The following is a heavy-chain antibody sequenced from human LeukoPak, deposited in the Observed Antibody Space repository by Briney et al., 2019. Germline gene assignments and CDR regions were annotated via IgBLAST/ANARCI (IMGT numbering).Heavy chain of an antibody. CDR3: AGYGSGSYLPYYFDY. CDR2: IIPIFGTA. CDR1: GGTFSSYA. D-gene: IGHD3-10*01. V-gene: IGHV1-69*06. J-gene: IGHJ4*02. Sequence: ASVKVSCTASGGTFSSYAISWVRQAPGQGLEWMGGIIPIFGTANYAQKFQGRGTIAADKSTSTAYMELSSLRSEDTAVYYCAGYGSGSYLPYYFDYWGEGTLVTVSS.